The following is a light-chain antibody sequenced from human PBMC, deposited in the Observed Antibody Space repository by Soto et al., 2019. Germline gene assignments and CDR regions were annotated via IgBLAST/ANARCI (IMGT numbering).Light chain of an antibody. J-gene: IGKJ3*01. CDR2: GGF. V-gene: IGKV3-15*01. CDR3: QQHNDWPLT. CDR1: QTLRNK. Sequence: IVLTQSPGTLSVSPGERVILSCRASQTLRNKLAWYQQKPGQAPRLLIYGGFTRATGIPARFSGSGSATESTITLNSLQSNDFAIYYCQQHNDWPLTFGPGTKLDLK.